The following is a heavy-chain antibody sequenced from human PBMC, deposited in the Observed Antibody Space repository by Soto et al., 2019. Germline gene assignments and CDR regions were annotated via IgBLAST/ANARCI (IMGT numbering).Heavy chain of an antibody. J-gene: IGHJ4*02. Sequence: QVELVESGGGVLQPGRSLRLSCAASGFTFSSFAMHWVRQAPGKGLEWVAFISYDGSNTYYADSVKGRVTISRDNSKKTVYLVINSLRAEDTAVYHCAKDLTLGIVGAWGHYFEYWGQGTLVTVSS. D-gene: IGHD1-26*01. CDR1: GFTFSSFA. CDR2: ISYDGSNT. V-gene: IGHV3-30-3*01. CDR3: AKDLTLGIVGAWGHYFEY.